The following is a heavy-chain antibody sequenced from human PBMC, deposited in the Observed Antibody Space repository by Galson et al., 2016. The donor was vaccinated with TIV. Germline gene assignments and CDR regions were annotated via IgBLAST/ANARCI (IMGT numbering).Heavy chain of an antibody. CDR3: AKGRSWDFGGWFDS. J-gene: IGHJ5*01. CDR1: GFTFDDYA. V-gene: IGHV3-23*01. D-gene: IGHD3-16*01. Sequence: SLRLSCAASGFTFDDYAMHWVRQAPGKGLEWVSLIIGNGGHTYYSDSVKGRFTISRDNSKNTLYLQMKSLRAEDTAVYYCAKGRSWDFGGWFDSWGQGTLVTVSS. CDR2: IIGNGGHT.